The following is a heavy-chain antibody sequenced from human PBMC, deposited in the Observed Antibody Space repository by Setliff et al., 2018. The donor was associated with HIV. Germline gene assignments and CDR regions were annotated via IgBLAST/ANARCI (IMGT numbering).Heavy chain of an antibody. V-gene: IGHV4-34*01. D-gene: IGHD2-2*01. CDR1: GGSLTHYY. J-gene: IGHJ6*02. CDR2: VVDSGSV. CDR3: ARGRDCDSSNCLLRYYYNCGMDV. Sequence: SETLSLTCSIYGGSLTHYYWSWLRQSPGKGLEWIGEVVDSGSVNYNPSLKSRVTISVDPSKKEFSLKLASVTAADTAVYFCARGRDCDSSNCLLRYYYNCGMDVWGQGTTVTVSS.